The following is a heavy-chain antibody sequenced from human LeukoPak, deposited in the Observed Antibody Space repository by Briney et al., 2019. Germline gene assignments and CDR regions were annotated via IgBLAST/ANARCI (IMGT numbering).Heavy chain of an antibody. CDR1: GFTFSRYS. Sequence: GGSLRLSCAASGFTFSRYSMNWVRQAPGKGLEWVSSISSSRSYIYYADSVKGRVTISRDNAKNSLYLQMNSLRAEDTAVYYYARDSSGYYDFDYWGQGTLVTVSS. CDR2: ISSSRSYI. D-gene: IGHD3-22*01. V-gene: IGHV3-21*01. J-gene: IGHJ4*02. CDR3: ARDSSGYYDFDY.